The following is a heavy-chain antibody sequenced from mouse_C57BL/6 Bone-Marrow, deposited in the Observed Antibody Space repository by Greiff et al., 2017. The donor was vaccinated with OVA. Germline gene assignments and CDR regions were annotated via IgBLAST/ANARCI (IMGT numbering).Heavy chain of an antibody. CDR1: GFTFSDYY. J-gene: IGHJ4*01. D-gene: IGHD2-5*01. V-gene: IGHV5-12*01. CDR3: ARLAYSNYNYAMDY. CDR2: ISNGGGST. Sequence: EVQRVESGGGLVQPGGSLKLSCAASGFTFSDYYMYWVRQTPEKRLEWVAYISNGGGSTYYPDTVKGRFTISRDNAKNTLYLQMSRLKSEDTAMYYCARLAYSNYNYAMDYWGQGTSVTVSS.